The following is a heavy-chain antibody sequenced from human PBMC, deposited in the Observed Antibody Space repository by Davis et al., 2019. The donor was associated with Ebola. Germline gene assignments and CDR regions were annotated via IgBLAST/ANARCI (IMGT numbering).Heavy chain of an antibody. V-gene: IGHV4-39*01. CDR1: GGSISSSSFY. CDR2: IYYSGST. D-gene: IGHD3-16*01. J-gene: IGHJ4*02. CDR3: ARSSTFGSGWFDY. Sequence: MPSETLSLTCTVSGGSISSSSFYGGWIRQPPGKGLEWIGSIYYSGSTYYNPSLQSRVTISVDTSKNQFSLKLNSVTPEDTAVYYCARSSTFGSGWFDYWGQGTLVTVSS.